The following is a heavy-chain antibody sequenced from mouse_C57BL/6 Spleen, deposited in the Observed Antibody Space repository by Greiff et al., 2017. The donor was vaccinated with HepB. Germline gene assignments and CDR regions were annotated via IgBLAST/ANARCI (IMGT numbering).Heavy chain of an antibody. CDR3: ARRRRDSDYAMDY. CDR2: IYPSDSET. Sequence: QVQLQQPGAELVRPGSSVKLSCKASGYTFTSYWMDWVKQRPGQGLEWIGNIYPSDSETHYNQKFKDKATLTVDKSSSTAYMQLSSLTSEDSAVYYCARRRRDSDYAMDYWGQGTSVTVSS. CDR1: GYTFTSYW. V-gene: IGHV1-61*01. D-gene: IGHD3-3*01. J-gene: IGHJ4*01.